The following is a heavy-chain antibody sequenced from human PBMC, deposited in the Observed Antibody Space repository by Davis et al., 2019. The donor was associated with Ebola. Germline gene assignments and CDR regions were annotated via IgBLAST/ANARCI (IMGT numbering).Heavy chain of an antibody. J-gene: IGHJ6*04. Sequence: GGSLRLSCAASGFTFSSFGIHWVRQVPGKGLEWVAFIRFDGSDKSYGNSVKGRFTISRDNSKNSLYLQMNSLRTEDTALYYCAKDLRDCSSTSCYVDYYYYGMDVWGKGTTVTVSS. CDR3: AKDLRDCSSTSCYVDYYYYGMDV. CDR1: GFTFSSFG. D-gene: IGHD2-2*01. V-gene: IGHV3-30*02. CDR2: IRFDGSDK.